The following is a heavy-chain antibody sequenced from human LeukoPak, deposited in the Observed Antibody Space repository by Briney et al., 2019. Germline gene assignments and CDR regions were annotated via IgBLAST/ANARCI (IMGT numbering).Heavy chain of an antibody. CDR3: ARGPVYQYNWFDP. Sequence: GGSLRLSCAASGFTFSDYYMSWIRQAPGKGLEWVSYISSSGSTIYYADSVKGRFTISRDNAKNTLYLQMNSLRAEDTAVYYCARGPVYQYNWFDPWGQGTLVTVSS. D-gene: IGHD2-2*01. CDR1: GFTFSDYY. CDR2: ISSSGSTI. V-gene: IGHV3-11*01. J-gene: IGHJ5*02.